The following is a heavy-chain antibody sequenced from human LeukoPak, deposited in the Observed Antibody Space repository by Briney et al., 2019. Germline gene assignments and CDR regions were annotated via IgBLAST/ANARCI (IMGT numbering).Heavy chain of an antibody. D-gene: IGHD6-13*01. V-gene: IGHV1-18*04. CDR3: AREQLAAAGYYYYGMDV. CDR2: ISAYNGNT. Sequence: ASVKVSCKASGYTFTGYYMHWVRQAPGQGLEWMGWISAYNGNTNYAQKLQGRVTMTTDTSTSTAYMELRSLRSDDTAVYYCAREQLAAAGYYYYGMDVWGQGTTVTVSS. CDR1: GYTFTGYY. J-gene: IGHJ6*02.